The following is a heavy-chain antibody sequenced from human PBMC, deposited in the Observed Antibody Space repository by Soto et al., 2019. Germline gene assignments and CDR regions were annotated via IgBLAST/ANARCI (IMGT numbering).Heavy chain of an antibody. Sequence: SETLCLTCAVYGGSFSGYYWSWIRQPLGKGLTFIVDINHSGSTNYNSSLKSRVTISVDTSNYQFSLKLSSVTAVDTAVYYFAIVRLLYCSSTSCYMRYFDYWGQGTLVTVSS. D-gene: IGHD2-2*02. CDR3: AIVRLLYCSSTSCYMRYFDY. V-gene: IGHV4-34*01. CDR1: GGSFSGYY. J-gene: IGHJ4*02. CDR2: INHSGST.